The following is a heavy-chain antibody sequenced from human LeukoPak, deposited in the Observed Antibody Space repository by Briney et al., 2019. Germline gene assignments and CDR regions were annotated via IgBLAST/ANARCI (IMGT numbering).Heavy chain of an antibody. Sequence: GGSLRLSCAASGFTFSSYEMNWVRQAPGKGLEWVANIKQDGSEKYYVDSVKGRFTISRDNAKNSLYLQMNSLRAEDTAVYYCATLPWGGYDAFDIWGQGTMVTVSS. CDR1: GFTFSSYE. V-gene: IGHV3-7*01. J-gene: IGHJ3*02. CDR2: IKQDGSEK. CDR3: ATLPWGGYDAFDI. D-gene: IGHD5-12*01.